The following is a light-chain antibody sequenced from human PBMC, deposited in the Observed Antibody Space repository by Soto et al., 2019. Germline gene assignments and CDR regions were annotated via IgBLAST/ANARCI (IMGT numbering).Light chain of an antibody. CDR3: QQRCNFPPT. CDR1: QSVSSSF. J-gene: IGKJ1*01. CDR2: GAS. V-gene: IGKV3D-20*02. Sequence: EIVLAQSPGTLSLSPGESATLSCRASQSVSSSFLAWYQQKAGQAPRLLIYGASRRATGIPDRFSGSGSGTDFTLTISSLEPEDFAVYYCQQRCNFPPTFGQGTKVDIK.